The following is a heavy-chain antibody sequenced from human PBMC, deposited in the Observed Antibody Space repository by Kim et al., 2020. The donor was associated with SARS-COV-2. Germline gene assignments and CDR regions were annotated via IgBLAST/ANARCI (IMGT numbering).Heavy chain of an antibody. CDR2: INPNSGGT. Sequence: ASVKVSCKASGYTFTGYYMHWVRQAPGQGLEWMGWINPNSGGTNYAQKFQGRVTMTRDTSISTAYMELSRLRSDDTAVYYCAREIQYRIAARTKHPTNYYYYGMDVWGQGTTVTVSS. J-gene: IGHJ6*02. V-gene: IGHV1-2*02. CDR1: GYTFTGYY. D-gene: IGHD6-6*01. CDR3: AREIQYRIAARTKHPTNYYYYGMDV.